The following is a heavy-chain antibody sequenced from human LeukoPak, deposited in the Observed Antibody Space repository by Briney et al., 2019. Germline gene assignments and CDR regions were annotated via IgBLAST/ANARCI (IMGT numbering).Heavy chain of an antibody. D-gene: IGHD3-16*01. CDR1: GFTFSAHI. CDR3: AREGAEGDQSAFDI. CDR2: VRTKAREYTT. Sequence: GSLRLSCAASGFTFSAHIMDWFRQAPGKGLEWIGRVRTKAREYTTEYAASVKGRFVISRDDSRDSVFLQMNSLGTEDTAVYYCAREGAEGDQSAFDIWGQGTMVTVSS. V-gene: IGHV3-72*01. J-gene: IGHJ3*02.